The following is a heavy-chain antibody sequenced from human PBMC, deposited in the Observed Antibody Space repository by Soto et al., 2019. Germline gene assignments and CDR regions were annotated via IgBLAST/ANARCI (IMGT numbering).Heavy chain of an antibody. CDR1: GFTFSNYG. CDR3: ARVRCEFQLFYYGLDV. V-gene: IGHV3-33*01. CDR2: IWYDGSND. D-gene: IGHD1-1*01. Sequence: QVQLVESGGGVVQPGRSLRLSCAASGFTFSNYGMHWVRQAPGKGLEWVAIIWYDGSNDYYVDSVKGRFTISRDNSKNTLSLQMNSLRAEDTAVYYCARVRCEFQLFYYGLDVWGQGTTVTVSS. J-gene: IGHJ6*02.